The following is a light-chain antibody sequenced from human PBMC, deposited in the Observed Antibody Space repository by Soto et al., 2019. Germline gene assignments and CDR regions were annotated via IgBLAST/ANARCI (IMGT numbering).Light chain of an antibody. CDR3: QQYGSSGT. J-gene: IGKJ1*01. V-gene: IGKV3-20*01. CDR2: GAS. CDR1: QSVSKNY. Sequence: EIVLTQSPGTLSLSPGERATLSCRASQSVSKNYLAWYQQKPRQAPRLLIYGASNRATGIPDRLSGSGSGTDFTLTISRLEPEDFAVYYCQQYGSSGTFGQGTKVDIK.